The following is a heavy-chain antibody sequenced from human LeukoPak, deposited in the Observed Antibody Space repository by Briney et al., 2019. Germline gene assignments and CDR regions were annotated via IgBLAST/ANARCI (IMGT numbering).Heavy chain of an antibody. CDR2: IYYSGST. J-gene: IGHJ3*02. CDR1: GGSISSYY. V-gene: IGHV4-59*01. CDR3: ASNRGYYYDSTSAFDI. Sequence: PSETLSLTCTVSGGSISSYYWSWIRQPPEKGLEWIGYIYYSGSTNYNPSLRSRVTISVDTSKNQFSLKLSSVTAADTAVYYCASNRGYYYDSTSAFDIWGQGTMVTVSS. D-gene: IGHD3-22*01.